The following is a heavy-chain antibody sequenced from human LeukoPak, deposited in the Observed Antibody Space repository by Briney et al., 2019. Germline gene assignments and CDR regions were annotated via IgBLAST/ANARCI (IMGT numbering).Heavy chain of an antibody. V-gene: IGHV3-73*01. Sequence: GGSLKLSCAASGFTFSGSAMHWVRQASGKGLEGVGRIRSKANSYATAYAASVKGRLTISRDDSKNTAYLQMNSLKTEDTAVYYCTRPPYGDYVGDYWGQGTLVTVSS. CDR2: IRSKANSYAT. J-gene: IGHJ4*02. CDR1: GFTFSGSA. CDR3: TRPPYGDYVGDY. D-gene: IGHD4-17*01.